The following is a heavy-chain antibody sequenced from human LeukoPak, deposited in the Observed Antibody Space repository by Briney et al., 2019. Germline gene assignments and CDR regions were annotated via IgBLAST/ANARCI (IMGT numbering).Heavy chain of an antibody. D-gene: IGHD4-17*01. CDR3: VDGDYVLFDYYYGMDV. J-gene: IGHJ6*02. CDR1: GYTFTSYG. Sequence: ASVKVSCKASGYTFTSYGISWVRQAPGQGLERMGWISAYNGNTNYAQKLQGRVTMTTDTSTSTAYMELRSLRSDDTAVYYCVDGDYVLFDYYYGMDVWGQGTTVTVSS. CDR2: ISAYNGNT. V-gene: IGHV1-18*01.